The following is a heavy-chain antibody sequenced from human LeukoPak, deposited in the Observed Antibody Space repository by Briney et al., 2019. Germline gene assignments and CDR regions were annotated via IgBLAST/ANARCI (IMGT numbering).Heavy chain of an antibody. V-gene: IGHV4-4*07. J-gene: IGHJ4*02. CDR2: IYTSGST. Sequence: SETLSLTCTVSGGSISSYYWSWIRQPAGKGLEWIGRIYTSGSTNYNPSLKSRVTMSVDTSKNQFSLKLSSVTAADTAVYYCARHNDLLWFGDYSIDYWGQGTLVTVSS. CDR1: GGSISSYY. CDR3: ARHNDLLWFGDYSIDY. D-gene: IGHD3-10*01.